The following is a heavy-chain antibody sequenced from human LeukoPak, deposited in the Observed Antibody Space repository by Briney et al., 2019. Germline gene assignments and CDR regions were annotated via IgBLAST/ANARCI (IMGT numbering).Heavy chain of an antibody. D-gene: IGHD3-3*01. V-gene: IGHV3-21*04. CDR3: AKDDTIFGVVTAFDY. Sequence: NAGGSLRLSCAASGFTFSDYGMNWVRQAPGKGLEWVSSISSSSSYIYYADSMKGRFTISRDNAKNSLYLQMNSLRAEDTAVYYCAKDDTIFGVVTAFDYWGQGTLVTVSS. CDR2: ISSSSSYI. CDR1: GFTFSDYG. J-gene: IGHJ4*02.